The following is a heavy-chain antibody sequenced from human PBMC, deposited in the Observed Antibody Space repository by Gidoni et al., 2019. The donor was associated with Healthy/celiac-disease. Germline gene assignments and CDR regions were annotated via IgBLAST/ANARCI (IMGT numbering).Heavy chain of an antibody. Sequence: QVQLQQWGAGLLKPSETLSLTCAVYGGSFSGYYWSWIRQPPGKGLEWIGEINHSGSTNYNPSLKSRVTISVDTSKNQFSLKLSSVTAADTAVYYCARDGGRITMVRGAITRGLTENWFDPWGQGTLVTVSS. CDR1: GGSFSGYY. V-gene: IGHV4-34*01. CDR2: INHSGST. D-gene: IGHD3-10*01. CDR3: ARDGGRITMVRGAITRGLTENWFDP. J-gene: IGHJ5*02.